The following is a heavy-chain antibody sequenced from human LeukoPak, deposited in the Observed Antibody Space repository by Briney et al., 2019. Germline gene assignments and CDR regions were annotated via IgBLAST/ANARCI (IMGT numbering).Heavy chain of an antibody. V-gene: IGHV4-59*12. D-gene: IGHD3-22*01. J-gene: IGHJ5*02. CDR2: IYYSGST. CDR1: GGSISSYY. CDR3: ARARHYYYDSSGYIFDP. Sequence: PSETLSLTCTVSGGSISSYYWSWIRQPPGKGLEWIGYIYYSGSTNYNPSLKSRVTISVDTSKNQFSLKLSSVTAADTAVYYCARARHYYYDSSGYIFDPWGQGTLVTVSS.